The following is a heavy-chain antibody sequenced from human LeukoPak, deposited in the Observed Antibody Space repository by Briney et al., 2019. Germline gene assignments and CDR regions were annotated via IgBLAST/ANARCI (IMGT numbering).Heavy chain of an antibody. J-gene: IGHJ4*02. D-gene: IGHD5-18*01. CDR3: ATDGECSYGHDY. Sequence: GGPLRLSCAASGFTFSSYGMHWVRQAPGKGLEWVAVISYDGSNKYYADSVKGRFTISRDNSKNTLYLQMNSLRAEDTAVYYCATDGECSYGHDYWGQGTLVTVSS. V-gene: IGHV3-30*03. CDR2: ISYDGSNK. CDR1: GFTFSSYG.